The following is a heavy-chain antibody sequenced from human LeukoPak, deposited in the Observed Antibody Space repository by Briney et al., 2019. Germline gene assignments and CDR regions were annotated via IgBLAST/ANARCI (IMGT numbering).Heavy chain of an antibody. CDR2: IYYSGST. D-gene: IGHD2-15*01. Sequence: SETLSLTCTVSGGSISSYYWSWIRQPPGKGLEWIGYIYYSGSTNYNPSLKSRVTISVDTSKNQFSLKLSSVTAADTAVYYCARHGLGYCSGGSCPEWFDPWGQGTLVTVSS. CDR3: ARHGLGYCSGGSCPEWFDP. CDR1: GGSISSYY. J-gene: IGHJ5*02. V-gene: IGHV4-59*08.